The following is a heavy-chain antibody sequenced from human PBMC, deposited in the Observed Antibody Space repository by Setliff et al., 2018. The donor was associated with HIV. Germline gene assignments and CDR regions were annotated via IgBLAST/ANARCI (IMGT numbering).Heavy chain of an antibody. CDR2: ISYDGNNK. J-gene: IGHJ6*03. CDR3: ARDRVESLWFGDLSYMDV. Sequence: GGSLRLSCAASGFSFNNAWMSWVRQAPGKGLEWVSVISYDGNNKKYADSVKGRFTISRDNSKNTLYLQMNSLRAEDTAVYYCARDRVESLWFGDLSYMDVWGKGTTVTVSS. CDR1: GFSFNNAW. D-gene: IGHD3-10*01. V-gene: IGHV3-30*03.